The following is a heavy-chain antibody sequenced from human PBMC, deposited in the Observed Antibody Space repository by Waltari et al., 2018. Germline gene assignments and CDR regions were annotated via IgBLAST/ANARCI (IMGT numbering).Heavy chain of an antibody. V-gene: IGHV3-23*04. CDR1: GFTFSSYA. CDR2: ISGSGGST. J-gene: IGHJ6*03. Sequence: EVQLVESGGGLVQPGGFLRLSCAASGFTFSSYAMSWVRQAPGKGLAWVSAISGSGGSTYYADSVKGRVTISRDKSKNTLYLQMNSLRAEDTAVYYCAKSFDWSYYYYYMDVWGKGTTVTVSS. CDR3: AKSFDWSYYYYYMDV. D-gene: IGHD3-9*01.